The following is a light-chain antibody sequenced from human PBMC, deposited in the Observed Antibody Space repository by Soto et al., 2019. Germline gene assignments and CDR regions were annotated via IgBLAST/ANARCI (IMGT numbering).Light chain of an antibody. CDR3: QQSYSTPRT. J-gene: IGKJ3*01. CDR2: AAS. V-gene: IGKV1-39*01. Sequence: DIQMTQSPSSLSASIGDRANITCRASQSIDNYLTWYQQKPGKAPKVLIYAASSLQSGVPSRFSGTGSGTDFTLTISSLQPEDFATYYCQQSYSTPRTFGHGTKVDLK. CDR1: QSIDNY.